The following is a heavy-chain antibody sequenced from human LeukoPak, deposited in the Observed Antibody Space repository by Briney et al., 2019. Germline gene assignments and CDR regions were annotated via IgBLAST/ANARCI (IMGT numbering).Heavy chain of an antibody. CDR2: IYTSGST. J-gene: IGHJ4*02. Sequence: SETLSLTCTVSGGSISSYYWSWIRQPAGKGLEWIGRIYTSGSTNYNPSLKSRVTISVDTSKNQFSLKLSSVTAADTAVYYCARGVMVAATVHFDYWGQGTLVTVSS. V-gene: IGHV4-4*07. D-gene: IGHD2-15*01. CDR1: GGSISSYY. CDR3: ARGVMVAATVHFDY.